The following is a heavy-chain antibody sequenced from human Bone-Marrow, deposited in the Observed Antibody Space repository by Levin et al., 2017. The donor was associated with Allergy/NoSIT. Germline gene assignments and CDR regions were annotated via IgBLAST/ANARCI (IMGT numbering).Heavy chain of an antibody. D-gene: IGHD2-2*01. V-gene: IGHV3-11*01. CDR3: ARVHCSSASCYEIWGMDV. Sequence: PGGSLRLSCSTSGSTFSDYYITWIRQAPGKGLEWVSYISGSGTTASYADSVKGRFAISRDNAKNSVYLQMNSLRAEDTAMYYCARVHCSSASCYEIWGMDVWGQGTTVTVSS. CDR2: ISGSGTTA. J-gene: IGHJ6*02. CDR1: GSTFSDYY.